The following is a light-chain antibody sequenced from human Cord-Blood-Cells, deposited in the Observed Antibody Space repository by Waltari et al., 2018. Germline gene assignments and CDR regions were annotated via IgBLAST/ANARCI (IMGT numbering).Light chain of an antibody. V-gene: IGLV2-8*01. J-gene: IGLJ3*02. CDR1: SSDAGGYNY. CDR2: EVS. Sequence: QSALTQPPSASGSPGQSVTISCPGTSSDAGGYNYFSWYHQHPGKAPKPIIYEVSKRPSGVPDRFSGSKSGNTASLTVSGLQAEDEADYYCSSYAGSNNRVFGGGTKLTVL. CDR3: SSYAGSNNRV.